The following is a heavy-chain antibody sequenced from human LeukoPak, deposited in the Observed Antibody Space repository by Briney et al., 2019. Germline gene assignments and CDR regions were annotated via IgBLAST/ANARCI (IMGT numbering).Heavy chain of an antibody. J-gene: IGHJ5*02. D-gene: IGHD6-13*01. Sequence: ASVKVSCKASGYTFTGYYMHWVRQAPGQGLEWMGWINPNSGGTNYAQKFQGRVTMTRDTSISTAYMELSRLRSDDTAVYYCARDRGSSWTDNWFDPWGQGTLVTVSS. V-gene: IGHV1-2*02. CDR2: INPNSGGT. CDR1: GYTFTGYY. CDR3: ARDRGSSWTDNWFDP.